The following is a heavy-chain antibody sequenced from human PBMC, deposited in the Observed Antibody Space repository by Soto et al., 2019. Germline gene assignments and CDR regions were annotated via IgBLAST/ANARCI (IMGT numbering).Heavy chain of an antibody. D-gene: IGHD3-9*01. Sequence: ASVKVSCKASGGTFSSYAISWVRQAPGQGLGWMGGIIPIFGTANYAQKFQGRVTITADESTSTAYMELSSLRSEDTAVYYCARDNAVLTGLDYWGQGTLVTVSS. V-gene: IGHV1-69*13. J-gene: IGHJ4*02. CDR2: IIPIFGTA. CDR3: ARDNAVLTGLDY. CDR1: GGTFSSYA.